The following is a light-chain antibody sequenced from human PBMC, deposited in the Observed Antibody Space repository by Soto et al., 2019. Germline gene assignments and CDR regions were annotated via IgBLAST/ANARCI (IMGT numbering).Light chain of an antibody. Sequence: DIQMTQSPSSLSASVGDRVTITCRASQGISNYLAWYQQKPGKVPKLLIYAASTLRSGVPSRFSGSGSGTDFTLTITSLQPEDVATYYCQNYNSAPFTFGPGTKVDFE. CDR3: QNYNSAPFT. CDR1: QGISNY. J-gene: IGKJ3*01. V-gene: IGKV1-27*01. CDR2: AAS.